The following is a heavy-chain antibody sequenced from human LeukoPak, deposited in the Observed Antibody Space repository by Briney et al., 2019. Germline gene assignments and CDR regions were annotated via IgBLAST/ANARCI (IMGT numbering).Heavy chain of an antibody. J-gene: IGHJ4*02. CDR2: ISSSSSYI. V-gene: IGHV3-21*01. Sequence: HGGSLRLSCAASGFTFSSYSMNWVRQAPGKELEWVSSISSSSSYIYYADSVKGRFTISRDNAKNSLYLQMNSLRAEDTAVYYCARERTTVTPLDYWGQGTLVTVSS. CDR1: GFTFSSYS. D-gene: IGHD4-17*01. CDR3: ARERTTVTPLDY.